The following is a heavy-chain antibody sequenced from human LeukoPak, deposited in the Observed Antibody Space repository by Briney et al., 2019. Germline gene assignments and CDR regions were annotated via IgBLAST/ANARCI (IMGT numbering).Heavy chain of an antibody. CDR1: GFTFSSYA. D-gene: IGHD6-13*01. CDR3: AKVETAAAATLRGFDY. CDR2: IGGSDGST. V-gene: IGHV3-23*01. J-gene: IGHJ4*02. Sequence: PGGSLRLSCAASGFTFSSYAMSWVRQAPGKGLEWVSSIGGSDGSTYYADSVKGRFTFSRDNSKNTLYLQMNSLRAEDTAVYYCAKVETAAAATLRGFDYWGQGTLVTVSS.